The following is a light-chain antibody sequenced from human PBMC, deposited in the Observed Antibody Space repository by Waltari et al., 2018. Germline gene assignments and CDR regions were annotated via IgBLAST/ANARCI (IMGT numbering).Light chain of an antibody. Sequence: QSVLTQPPSASGTPGQRVTIPCSGSSSNIGNNAVNWYQQLPGTAPKLLIYTNNQRPSGVPDRFSGSKSGTSASLAISGLQSEDEADYYCAAWDDSLNGNVFGSGTKVTVL. CDR2: TNN. CDR3: AAWDDSLNGNV. V-gene: IGLV1-44*01. CDR1: SSNIGNNA. J-gene: IGLJ6*01.